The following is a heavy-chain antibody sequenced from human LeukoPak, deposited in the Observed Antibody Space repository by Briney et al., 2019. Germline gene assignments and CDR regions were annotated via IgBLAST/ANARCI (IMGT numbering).Heavy chain of an antibody. D-gene: IGHD6-13*01. V-gene: IGHV3-23*01. J-gene: IGHJ4*02. CDR1: GFTFSSYA. Sequence: AGGSLRLSCAASGFTFSSYAMSWVRQAPGKGLEWVPAISGSGGSTYYADSVKGRFTISRDNSKNTLYLQMNSLRAEDTAVYYCAKEREAAAGNREFDYWGQGTLVTVSS. CDR3: AKEREAAAGNREFDY. CDR2: ISGSGGST.